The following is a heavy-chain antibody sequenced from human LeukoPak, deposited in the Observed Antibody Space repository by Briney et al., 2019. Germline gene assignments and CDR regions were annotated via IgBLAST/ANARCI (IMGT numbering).Heavy chain of an antibody. CDR1: GGSISSYY. J-gene: IGHJ4*02. CDR2: IYYSGST. V-gene: IGHV4-59*12. D-gene: IGHD3-10*01. CDR3: ATSGREDY. Sequence: SETLSLTCTVSGGSISSYYWSWIRQPPGKGLEWIGYIYYSGSTNYNPSLKSRVTISVDTSKNQFSLKLSSVTAADTAVYYCATSGREDYWGQGTLVTVSS.